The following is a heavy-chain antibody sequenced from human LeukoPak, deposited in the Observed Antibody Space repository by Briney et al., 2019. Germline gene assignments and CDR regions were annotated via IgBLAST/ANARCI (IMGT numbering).Heavy chain of an antibody. CDR3: ARVVPPDY. D-gene: IGHD2-15*01. J-gene: IGHJ4*02. V-gene: IGHV4-39*01. Sequence: SGALSPPCTVSCGSISSSSYYLGRVPQPPGKGLEWIGSIYYSGSTYYNPSLKSRVTISVDTSKNQFSLKLSSVTAADTAVYYCARVVPPDYWGQGTLVTVSS. CDR1: CGSISSSSYY. CDR2: IYYSGST.